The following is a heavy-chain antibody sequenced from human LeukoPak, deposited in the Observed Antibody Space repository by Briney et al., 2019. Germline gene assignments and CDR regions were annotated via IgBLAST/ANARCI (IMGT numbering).Heavy chain of an antibody. CDR1: GGSISSSSYY. J-gene: IGHJ4*02. D-gene: IGHD3-10*01. CDR3: ARSQGDYYGSGSYFFDY. Sequence: SETLSLTCTVSGGSISSSSYYWGWIRQPPGKGLEWIGSIYYSGSTYYNPSLKSRVTISVDTSKNQFSLKLSSVTAADTAVYYCARSQGDYYGSGSYFFDYWGQGTLVTVSS. CDR2: IYYSGST. V-gene: IGHV4-39*01.